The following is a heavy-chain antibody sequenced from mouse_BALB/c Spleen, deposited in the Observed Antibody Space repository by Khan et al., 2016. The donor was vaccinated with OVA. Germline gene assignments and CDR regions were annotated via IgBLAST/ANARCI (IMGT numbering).Heavy chain of an antibody. CDR2: IWSGGNT. J-gene: IGHJ4*01. CDR1: GFSLTNYG. V-gene: IGHV2-6-1*01. CDR3: ARQPYYHYYIMDY. D-gene: IGHD2-10*01. Sequence: QVRLQQSGPGLVAPSQSLSITCTISGFSLTNYGVHWVRQPPGKGLEWLGVIWSGGNTDYSAPFISRLSISKDNSKSQIFLKMNSLQTDDTAMYYCARQPYYHYYIMDYWGQGTSVTVSS.